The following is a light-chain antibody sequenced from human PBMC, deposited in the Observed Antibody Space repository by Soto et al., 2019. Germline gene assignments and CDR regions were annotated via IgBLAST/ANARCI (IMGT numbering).Light chain of an antibody. CDR3: ASWDDSLSGYV. Sequence: QSALTQPPSASGNPGQRLTISCSGSTSNILRNYVYWYRQFPGTAPRLPISMNDQRPSGVPDRFSGSKSGTSASLAISGLRSEDEADYYCASWDDSLSGYVFGTGTKVTAL. CDR1: TSNILRNY. CDR2: MND. J-gene: IGLJ1*01. V-gene: IGLV1-47*01.